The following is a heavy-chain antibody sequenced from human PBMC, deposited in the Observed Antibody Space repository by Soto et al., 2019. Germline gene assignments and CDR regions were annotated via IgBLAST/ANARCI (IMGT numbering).Heavy chain of an antibody. V-gene: IGHV3-23*01. CDR1: GFTFSSYV. CDR3: AKDVYFDL. CDR2: TSGSGVYT. Sequence: ESGGDLVQPGGSLRLSCEASGFTFSSYVMSWVRQAPGKKLEWVSSTSGSGVYTYYADSVKGRFSISRDNSKKTLSLQMNSLRDEDTAVYYCAKDVYFDLWGRGTQVTVSS. J-gene: IGHJ2*01.